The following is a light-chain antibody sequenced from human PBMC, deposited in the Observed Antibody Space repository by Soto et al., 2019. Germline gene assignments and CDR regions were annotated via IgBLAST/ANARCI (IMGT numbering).Light chain of an antibody. Sequence: EIVMTQSPATLSVSPGERATLSCRASQSISSNLAWYQHKPGQAPRLFIYETSTRATGIPARFSGSGSGTEFTLTISSLQSEDYAVYYCQQYNNWPPWTFGQGTKVEIK. V-gene: IGKV3-15*01. CDR2: ETS. CDR3: QQYNNWPPWT. CDR1: QSISSN. J-gene: IGKJ1*01.